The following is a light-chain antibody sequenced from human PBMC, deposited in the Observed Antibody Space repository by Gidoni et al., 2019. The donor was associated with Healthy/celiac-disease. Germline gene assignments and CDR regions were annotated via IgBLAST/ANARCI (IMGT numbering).Light chain of an antibody. CDR1: QSVSSY. CDR2: DAS. V-gene: IGKV3-11*01. CDR3: QQRSNWPRLA. Sequence: EIVFTLSPATLSLSPGERATLSCRASQSVSSYLAWYQQKPGQAPRRLIYDASNRATGIPARVSGSGSGTDFTLTISSLEPEDFAVYYCQQRSNWPRLAFXGXTKVEIK. J-gene: IGKJ4*01.